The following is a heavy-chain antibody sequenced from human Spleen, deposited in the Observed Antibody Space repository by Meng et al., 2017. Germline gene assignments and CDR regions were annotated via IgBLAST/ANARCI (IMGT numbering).Heavy chain of an antibody. Sequence: QVQLQESGPGLVKPSQTLSLTCTVSGGSISSGDYYWSWIRQPPGKGLEWIGYIYYSGSTYYNPSLKSRVAVSLDTSKSQFSLILTSVTAADTAVYYCVRSSGWVRTGFDPWGQGTLVTVSS. CDR1: GGSISSGDYY. J-gene: IGHJ5*02. V-gene: IGHV4-30-4*01. CDR2: IYYSGST. D-gene: IGHD6-19*01. CDR3: VRSSGWVRTGFDP.